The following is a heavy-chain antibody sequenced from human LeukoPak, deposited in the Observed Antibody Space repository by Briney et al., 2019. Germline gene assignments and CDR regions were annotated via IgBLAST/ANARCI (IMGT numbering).Heavy chain of an antibody. CDR2: IIPILGIA. D-gene: IGHD3-22*01. CDR3: ATAPPYYYDSSGYSMMTFDI. J-gene: IGHJ3*02. CDR1: GGTFSSYT. V-gene: IGHV1-69*02. Sequence: GASVKVSCKASGGTFSSYTISWVRQAPGQGLEWMGRIIPILGIANYAQTFQGRVTITADKSTSTAYMELSSLRSEDTAVYYCATAPPYYYDSSGYSMMTFDIWGQGTMVTVSS.